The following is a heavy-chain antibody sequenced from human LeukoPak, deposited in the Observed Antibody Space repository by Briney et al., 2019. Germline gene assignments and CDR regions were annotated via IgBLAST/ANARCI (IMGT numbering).Heavy chain of an antibody. V-gene: IGHV3-74*01. D-gene: IGHD2-21*02. CDR3: ARVAGMVTSLDY. CDR2: MNNDGRVI. J-gene: IGHJ4*02. Sequence: GGSLRLSCTVSGFNFNNYWMHWVRQAPGKGLVWVSRMNNDGRVITYADSVKGRFTISRDNAKNSLYLQMNGLRAEDTAVYYCARVAGMVTSLDYWGQGTLVTVSS. CDR1: GFNFNNYW.